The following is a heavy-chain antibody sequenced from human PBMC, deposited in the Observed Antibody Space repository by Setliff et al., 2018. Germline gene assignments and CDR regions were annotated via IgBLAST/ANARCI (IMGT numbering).Heavy chain of an antibody. CDR3: AKGLTGDWGVDY. Sequence: LRLSCAASGFNFDDYGMHWVRQAPGKGLEWVSLITWDGGSTYYADSVKGRFTISRDNSKNSLYLQMNSLRAEDTALYYCAKGLTGDWGVDYWGQGTLVTVSS. J-gene: IGHJ4*02. CDR1: GFNFDDYG. D-gene: IGHD7-27*01. V-gene: IGHV3-43D*04. CDR2: ITWDGGST.